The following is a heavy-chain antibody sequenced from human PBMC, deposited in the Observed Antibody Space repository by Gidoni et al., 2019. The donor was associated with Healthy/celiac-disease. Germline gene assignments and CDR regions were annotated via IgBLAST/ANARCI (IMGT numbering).Heavy chain of an antibody. CDR3: ARFPRRGYSYGQRGFDY. D-gene: IGHD5-18*01. J-gene: IGHJ4*02. Sequence: QVQLVQSGAEVKKPGASVKVSCKASGNTFTGYYMHWGRQAPGQGLEWMGWINPNSGGTNYAQKFQGRVTMTRDTSISTAYMELSRLRSDDTAVYYCARFPRRGYSYGQRGFDYWGQGTLVTVSS. V-gene: IGHV1-2*02. CDR1: GNTFTGYY. CDR2: INPNSGGT.